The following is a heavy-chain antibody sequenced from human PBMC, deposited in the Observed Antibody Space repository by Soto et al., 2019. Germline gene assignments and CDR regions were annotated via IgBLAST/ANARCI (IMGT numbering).Heavy chain of an antibody. V-gene: IGHV1-3*01. Sequence: ASVKVSCKASGYTFTSYAMHWVRQPPDKRLRGMGWINAGNGNTKYSQKFQGRVTITRDTSASTAYMELSSLRSEDTAVYYCARDVFFYYDSSGYYSKGGGDWGQGTLVTVSS. CDR1: GYTFTSYA. J-gene: IGHJ4*02. CDR2: INAGNGNT. D-gene: IGHD3-22*01. CDR3: ARDVFFYYDSSGYYSKGGGD.